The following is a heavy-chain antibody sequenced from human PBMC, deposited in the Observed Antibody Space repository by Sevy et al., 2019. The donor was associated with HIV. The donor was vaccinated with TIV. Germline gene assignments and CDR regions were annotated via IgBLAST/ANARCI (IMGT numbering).Heavy chain of an antibody. D-gene: IGHD2-2*01. CDR3: ARHIVVVPAAITLPIYYYYGMDV. J-gene: IGHJ6*02. Sequence: GGSLRLSCAASGFTFSDYYMSWIRQAPGKGLEWVSHISSSGSTIYYADSVKGRFTISRDNAKNSLYLQMNSLRAEDTAVYYCARHIVVVPAAITLPIYYYYGMDVWGQGTTVTVSS. CDR1: GFTFSDYY. V-gene: IGHV3-11*01. CDR2: ISSSGSTI.